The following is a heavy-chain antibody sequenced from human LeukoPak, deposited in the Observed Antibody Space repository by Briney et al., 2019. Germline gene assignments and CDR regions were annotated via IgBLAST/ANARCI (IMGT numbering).Heavy chain of an antibody. J-gene: IGHJ4*02. D-gene: IGHD4-17*01. CDR3: ARDPWAGAATVTSSVGY. CDR1: GYTFTGYY. CDR2: INPNSGGT. V-gene: IGHV1-2*02. Sequence: ASVKVSCKASGYTFTGYYMHWVRQAPGQGLEWMGWINPNSGGTNYAQKFQGRVTMTRDTSISTAYMELSRLRSDDTAVYYCARDPWAGAATVTSSVGYWGQGTLVTVSS.